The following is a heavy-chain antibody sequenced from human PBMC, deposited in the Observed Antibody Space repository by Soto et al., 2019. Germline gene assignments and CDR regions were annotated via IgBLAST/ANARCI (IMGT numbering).Heavy chain of an antibody. D-gene: IGHD3-10*01. Sequence: EVQLLESGGGLVQPGGSLRLSCETSGFSFNSYAMTWVRQAPGMGLEWVAVINYNSRATFHAQSVKGRFTISRDNSRNTVFLQMDSLSAEDTAVYYCVKQRGPGKTYYYNMDVWGLGTTVIVSS. CDR1: GFSFNSYA. CDR3: VKQRGPGKTYYYNMDV. CDR2: INYNSRAT. V-gene: IGHV3-23*01. J-gene: IGHJ6*02.